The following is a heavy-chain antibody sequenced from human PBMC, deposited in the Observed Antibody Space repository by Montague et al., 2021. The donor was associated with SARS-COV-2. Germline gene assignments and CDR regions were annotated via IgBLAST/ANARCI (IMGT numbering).Heavy chain of an antibody. V-gene: IGHV4-38-2*02. CDR2: IYHSGTT. CDR3: ARDRTFRDGYLDAFEI. J-gene: IGHJ3*02. CDR1: GYSISSGYY. D-gene: IGHD5-24*01. Sequence: SETLSLTCTVSGYSISSGYYWGWIRKFPGKGLEWIGSIYHSGTTYYNPSLKSRVTISVDPSKNQFSLKMYSGTAADTAQFYCARDRTFRDGYLDAFEIWGQGTMVTVSA.